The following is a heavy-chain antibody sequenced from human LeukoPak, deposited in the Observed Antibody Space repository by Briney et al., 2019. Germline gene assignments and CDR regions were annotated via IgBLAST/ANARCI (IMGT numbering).Heavy chain of an antibody. J-gene: IGHJ2*01. V-gene: IGHV4-39*01. D-gene: IGHD2-2*01. CDR1: GGSISSSSYY. Sequence: SETLSLTCTVSGGSISSSSYYWGWIRQPPGKGLEWIGSIYYSGSTYYNPSLKSRVTISVDTSKNQFSLKLSSVTAADTAVYYCAAIVVPAAPYGYFDLWGRGTLVTVSS. CDR3: AAIVVPAAPYGYFDL. CDR2: IYYSGST.